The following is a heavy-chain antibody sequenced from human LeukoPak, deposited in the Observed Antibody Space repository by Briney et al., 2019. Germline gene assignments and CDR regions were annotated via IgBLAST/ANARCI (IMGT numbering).Heavy chain of an antibody. J-gene: IGHJ4*02. CDR3: ARDPSWEIVSYFDY. V-gene: IGHV3-11*04. Sequence: GRSLRLSCPSSGPTFRNYYMTSIRQTAGKGLGWVSYISASGDTIYYGDSVRGRFTISRDNAKNSLYLHMNTLKAEDTAVYYCARDPSWEIVSYFDYWGQGTLVTASS. CDR2: ISASGDTI. D-gene: IGHD1-26*01. CDR1: GPTFRNYY.